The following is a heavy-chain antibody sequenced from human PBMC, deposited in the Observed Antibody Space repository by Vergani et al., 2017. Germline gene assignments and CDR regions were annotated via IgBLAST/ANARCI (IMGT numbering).Heavy chain of an antibody. D-gene: IGHD3-10*01. J-gene: IGHJ3*01. V-gene: IGHV5-51*01. Sequence: EKQLVQSGSETKKPGESLKISCQAFGYIFSKFWIGWVRQRPGRGLEWMGIIYPGDSEVKSNPTFRCQVIFSVDTSVNTAYLQWRSLQASDTATYVCASGGHGSENGGALQLWGQGTNITVSS. CDR2: IYPGDSEV. CDR3: ASGGHGSENGGALQL. CDR1: GYIFSKFW.